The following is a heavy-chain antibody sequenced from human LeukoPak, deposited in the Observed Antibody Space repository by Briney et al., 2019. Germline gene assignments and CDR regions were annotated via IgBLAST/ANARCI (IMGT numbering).Heavy chain of an antibody. J-gene: IGHJ4*02. CDR1: GFTFSSYAM. V-gene: IGHV4-4*02. D-gene: IGHD2-15*01. Sequence: GSPRLSCAASGFTFSSYAMSWVRQSPGKGLEWIAEIYHTGAINYNPSLQSRVTISLDKSKNQFSLELKSVTAADTAVYYCANLGYCIHESCYSVYWGPGTLVTVSS. CDR2: IYHTGAI. CDR3: ANLGYCIHESCYSVY.